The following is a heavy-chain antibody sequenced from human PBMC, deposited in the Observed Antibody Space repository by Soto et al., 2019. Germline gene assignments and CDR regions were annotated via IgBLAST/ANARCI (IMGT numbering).Heavy chain of an antibody. D-gene: IGHD6-13*01. CDR1: GFTFSNHA. CDR3: ARDGQQRAPYALDV. V-gene: IGHV3-33*01. J-gene: IGHJ6*02. Sequence: QVPLVESGGGVVQPGTSLRLSCTTSGFTFSNHAMHWVRQAPGKGLEWVAQIWYDGSNKYYADSVKGRFTISRDNSRNMGYGEMDSLRVEDTAVYYCARDGQQRAPYALDVWGQGTSVTVSS. CDR2: IWYDGSNK.